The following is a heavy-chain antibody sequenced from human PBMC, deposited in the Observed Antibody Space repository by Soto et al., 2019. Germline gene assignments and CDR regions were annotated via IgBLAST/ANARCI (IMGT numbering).Heavy chain of an antibody. CDR3: ARFPNRYYYGSGSYEGNWFDP. V-gene: IGHV4-59*01. J-gene: IGHJ5*02. CDR1: GGSISSYY. CDR2: IYYSGST. Sequence: TSETLSLTCTVSGGSISSYYWSWIRQPPGKGLEWIGYIYYSGSTNYNPSLKSRVTISVDTSKNQFSLKLSSVTAADTAVYYCARFPNRYYYGSGSYEGNWFDPWGQGTLVTVSS. D-gene: IGHD3-10*01.